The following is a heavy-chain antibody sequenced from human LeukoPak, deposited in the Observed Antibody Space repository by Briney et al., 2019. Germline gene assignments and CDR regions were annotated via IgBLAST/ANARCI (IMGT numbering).Heavy chain of an antibody. CDR1: GFIFSSYS. CDR3: AVLTYQLLDYYFDY. J-gene: IGHJ4*02. Sequence: PGGSLRLSCAASGFIFSSYSMIWVRQAPGKGLEWVSYISSSGSTIYYADSVKGRFTISRDNAKNSLYLQMNSLRAEDTAVYYCAVLTYQLLDYYFDYWGQGTLVTVSS. D-gene: IGHD2-2*01. V-gene: IGHV3-48*01. CDR2: ISSSGSTI.